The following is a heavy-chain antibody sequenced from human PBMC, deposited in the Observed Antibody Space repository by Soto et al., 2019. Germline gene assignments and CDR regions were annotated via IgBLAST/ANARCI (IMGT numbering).Heavy chain of an antibody. D-gene: IGHD6-13*01. J-gene: IGHJ6*02. V-gene: IGHV1-2*04. CDR1: GYTFTGYY. CDR2: INPNSRGT. Sequence: GASLKVSCKASGYTFTGYYMHWVRQAPGQGLEWMVCINPNSRGTNYAQKFQGWVTMTRDTSISTAYMELTRLRSDDTAVYYCARASPGYSSSWYVFHYYYGMDVWG. CDR3: ARASPGYSSSWYVFHYYYGMDV.